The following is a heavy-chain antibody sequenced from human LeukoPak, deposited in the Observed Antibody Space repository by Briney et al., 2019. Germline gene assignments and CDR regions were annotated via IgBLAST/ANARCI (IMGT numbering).Heavy chain of an antibody. CDR1: GFTFSSFA. V-gene: IGHV3-30-3*01. CDR3: ARDAGGAFYWYFDL. D-gene: IGHD1-26*01. Sequence: GGSLRLSCGASGFTFSSFAMHWVRQAPGKGLEWLAVISYDGSNDYYAGSLKGRFTMSRDNSRNTLYLQIKSLRPDDTAVYYCARDAGGAFYWYFDLWGRGTQVTVSS. CDR2: ISYDGSND. J-gene: IGHJ2*01.